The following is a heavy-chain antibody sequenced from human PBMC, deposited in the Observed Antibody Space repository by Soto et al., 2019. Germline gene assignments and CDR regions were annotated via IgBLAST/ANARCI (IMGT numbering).Heavy chain of an antibody. J-gene: IGHJ4*02. CDR3: ARNGVAGMDF. CDR2: IIHMFGTP. CDR1: GDSFTSYP. D-gene: IGHD3-3*01. V-gene: IGHV1-69*06. Sequence: QVQLVQSGAEVKKPGSSVKVSCKASGDSFTSYPISWVRQAPGQGLEWMGGIIHMFGTPNYAQKFQGRLKITEDKSTRTAYMELSGLRSEDTAVYYCARNGVAGMDFCGQGTLVTGSS.